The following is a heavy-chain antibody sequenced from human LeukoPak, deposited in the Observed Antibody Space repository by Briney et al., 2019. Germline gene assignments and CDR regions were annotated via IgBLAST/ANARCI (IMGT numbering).Heavy chain of an antibody. J-gene: IGHJ4*02. D-gene: IGHD1-26*01. CDR1: GFTFSNAW. V-gene: IGHV3-15*01. CDR2: IKSKTDGGTT. Sequence: GGSLRLSCAASGFTFSNAWMSWVRQAPGKGLEWVGRIKSKTDGGTTDYAAPVKGRFTISRDDSKNTLYLQMNSLKTEDTAVCYCTIGKLHRHADFDYWGQGTLVTVSS. CDR3: TIGKLHRHADFDY.